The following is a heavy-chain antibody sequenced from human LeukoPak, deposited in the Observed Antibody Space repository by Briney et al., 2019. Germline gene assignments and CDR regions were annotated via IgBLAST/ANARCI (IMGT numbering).Heavy chain of an antibody. V-gene: IGHV3-48*01. D-gene: IGHD6-6*01. CDR2: ITNSGNSK. CDR3: ARRQLVAPNYYYYGMDV. Sequence: PGGSLRLSCAASEFTFSSYSMNWVRQAPGKGLEWVSYITNSGNSKSYADSVKGRFTISRDNTKNSLYLQMNGLRAEDTAVYYCARRQLVAPNYYYYGMDVWGQGTTVTVSS. CDR1: EFTFSSYS. J-gene: IGHJ6*02.